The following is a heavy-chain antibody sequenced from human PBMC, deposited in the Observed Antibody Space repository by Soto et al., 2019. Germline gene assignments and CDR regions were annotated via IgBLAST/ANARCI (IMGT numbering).Heavy chain of an antibody. J-gene: IGHJ5*02. CDR2: TRNKANSYTT. V-gene: IGHV3-72*01. CDR3: AREVGVLRFLEWSPEFDP. Sequence: EVQLVESGGGLVQPGGSLRLSCAASGFTFSDHYMDWVRQAPGKGLEWVGRTRNKANSYTTEYAASVKGRFTISRDDSKNSLYLQMNSLKTEDTAVYYCAREVGVLRFLEWSPEFDPWGQGTQVTVSS. D-gene: IGHD3-3*01. CDR1: GFTFSDHY.